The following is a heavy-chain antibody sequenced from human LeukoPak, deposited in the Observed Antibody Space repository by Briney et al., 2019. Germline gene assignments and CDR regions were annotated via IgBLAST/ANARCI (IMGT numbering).Heavy chain of an antibody. J-gene: IGHJ6*02. Sequence: GGSLRLSCAASGFTFSSYDMHWVRQATGKGLEWVSAIGTAGDTYYLGSVKGRFTISRENAKNSLYLQMNSLRAGDTAVYYCARAQLDCSGGSCYSYYYYGMDVWGQGTTVTVSS. CDR1: GFTFSSYD. CDR2: IGTAGDT. D-gene: IGHD2-15*01. V-gene: IGHV3-13*01. CDR3: ARAQLDCSGGSCYSYYYYGMDV.